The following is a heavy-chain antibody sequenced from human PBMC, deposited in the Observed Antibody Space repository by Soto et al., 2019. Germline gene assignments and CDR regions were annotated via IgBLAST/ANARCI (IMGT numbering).Heavy chain of an antibody. CDR2: INGGNGPP. J-gene: IGHJ4*02. CDR3: VKDKEPDGACDFDY. Sequence: EVQLLESGGDLVQPGGSMRRSCAASGFTFSHYTRSWVRQLPGQGLEWVSGINGGNGPPYYADSVKCRFTISRDNSQNPLYLQMNSLRGGDTAIYYCVKDKEPDGACDFDYWGQGTLVTVAS. D-gene: IGHD4-17*01. CDR1: GFTFSHYT. V-gene: IGHV3-23*01.